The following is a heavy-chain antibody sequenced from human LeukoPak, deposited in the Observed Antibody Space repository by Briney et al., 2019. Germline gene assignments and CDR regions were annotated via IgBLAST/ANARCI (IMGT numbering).Heavy chain of an antibody. CDR3: ARSREIVVVTAIFDY. Sequence: GASVKVSCKASGYTFTGYYMHWVRQAPRQGLEWMGRISPNSGGTNYAQKFQGRVTMTRDTSISTAYMELCRLRSDDTAAYYCARSREIVVVTAIFDYWGQGTLVTVSS. CDR2: ISPNSGGT. V-gene: IGHV1-2*06. J-gene: IGHJ4*02. CDR1: GYTFTGYY. D-gene: IGHD2-21*02.